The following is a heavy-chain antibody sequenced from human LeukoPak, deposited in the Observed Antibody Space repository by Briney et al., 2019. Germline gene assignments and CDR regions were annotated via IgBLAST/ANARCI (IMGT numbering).Heavy chain of an antibody. CDR2: IYYSGST. CDR3: ARRGGWLQSEAFDY. Sequence: KSSETLSLTCTVSGGSISSGDYYWSWIRQPPGKGLEWIGYIYYSGSTYYNPSLKSRVTISVDTSKNQFSLKLSSVTAADTAVYYCARRGGWLQSEAFDYWGQGTLVTVSS. J-gene: IGHJ4*02. CDR1: GGSISSGDYY. D-gene: IGHD5-24*01. V-gene: IGHV4-30-4*02.